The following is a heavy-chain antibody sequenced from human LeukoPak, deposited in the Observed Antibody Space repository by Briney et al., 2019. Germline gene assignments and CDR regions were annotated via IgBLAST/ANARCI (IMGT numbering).Heavy chain of an antibody. CDR1: GYTFIDYY. D-gene: IGHD3-16*01. J-gene: IGHJ4*02. CDR3: ATLGEDKTDTPFDY. V-gene: IGHV1-2*06. Sequence: ASVTVSCKTLGYTFIDYYVHWIRQAPGQGLEWMGRINPSTGGTDFAQKFQGKVSMTRDTSISTAYMELSRLGSDDTAVYYCATLGEDKTDTPFDYWGQGTLVTVSS. CDR2: INPSTGGT.